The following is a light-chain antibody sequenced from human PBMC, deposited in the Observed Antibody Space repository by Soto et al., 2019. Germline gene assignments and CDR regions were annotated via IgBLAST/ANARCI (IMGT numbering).Light chain of an antibody. V-gene: IGKV2D-29*02. CDR2: EVS. Sequence: DVVMTQTPLSLSVAPGQPASISCKSSQSLLHITGETFLFWYLQKPGQSPQLLIYEVSTRVSGVPDRFSGSGSGTDFTLEISRVETEDVVIYYCIQSTQLPPTFGQGTRLEIK. CDR1: QSLLHITGETF. CDR3: IQSTQLPPT. J-gene: IGKJ5*01.